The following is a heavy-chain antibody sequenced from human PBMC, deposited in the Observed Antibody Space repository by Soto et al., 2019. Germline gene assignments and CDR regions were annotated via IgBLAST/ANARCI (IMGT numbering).Heavy chain of an antibody. J-gene: IGHJ4*02. V-gene: IGHV3-23*01. CDR2: ISSSSGST. CDR1: GFTFSTYA. CDR3: AKQPLKVPLRFDY. Sequence: VQLLESGGGLVQPGGSLRLSCAASGFTFSTYAMAWVRQAPGKGLEWVSSISSSSGSTFYADSVKGRFTITRENSENTLSLQMNSLRAEDTAVYYCAKQPLKVPLRFDYWGQGTLVTVSS. D-gene: IGHD6-25*01.